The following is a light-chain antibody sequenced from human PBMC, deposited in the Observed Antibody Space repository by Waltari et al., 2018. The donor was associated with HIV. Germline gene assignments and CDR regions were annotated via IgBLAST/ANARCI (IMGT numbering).Light chain of an antibody. V-gene: IGLV2-14*01. CDR1: SSDVGGYNY. Sequence: QSALTQPASGSGSPGQSITISCTGTSSDVGGYNYGPWYQQHPGKAPKLMIYEVSNRPSGVSNRFSGSKSGNTASLTISGLQAEDEADYYCSSYTSSSTVVFGGGTKLTVL. CDR2: EVS. CDR3: SSYTSSSTVV. J-gene: IGLJ2*01.